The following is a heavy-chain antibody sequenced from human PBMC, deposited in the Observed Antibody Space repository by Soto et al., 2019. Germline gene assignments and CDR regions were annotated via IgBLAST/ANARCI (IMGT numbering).Heavy chain of an antibody. CDR2: SRDKAQGYST. V-gene: IGHV3-72*01. J-gene: IGHJ3*02. D-gene: IGHD2-15*01. CDR1: GFTLSDHY. CDR3: AKSLFGGPDI. Sequence: GGSLRLSCAGSGFTLSDHYIDWVRQAPGKGLEWVGRSRDKAQGYSTAYAASVKGRFTTSRDESKNSVYLQMNSLKTEDTAVYYCAKSLFGGPDIWGQGTMVTVS.